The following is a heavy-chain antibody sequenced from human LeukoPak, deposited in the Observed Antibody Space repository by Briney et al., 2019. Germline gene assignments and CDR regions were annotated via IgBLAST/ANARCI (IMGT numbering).Heavy chain of an antibody. Sequence: LSLTCAVYGGSFSGYYWSWIRQPPGKGLEWVGFIRRKAYGGTTEYAASVKGRFTISRDDSKSIAYLQMNSLKTEDTAVYYCTVCSGGSCYYSWFDPWGQGTLVTVSS. J-gene: IGHJ5*02. V-gene: IGHV3-49*03. CDR3: TVCSGGSCYYSWFDP. CDR2: IRRKAYGGTT. D-gene: IGHD2-15*01. CDR1: GGSFSGYY.